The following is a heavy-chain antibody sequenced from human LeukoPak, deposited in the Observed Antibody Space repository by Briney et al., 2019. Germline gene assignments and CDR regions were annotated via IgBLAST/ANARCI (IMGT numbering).Heavy chain of an antibody. CDR1: GFTFSAKW. J-gene: IGHJ3*02. CDR2: IKQDGSEK. V-gene: IGHV3-7*05. Sequence: GGSLRLSCAASGFTFSAKWMSWVRQAPGTGLEWVANIKQDGSEKYYVDSVRGRFTISRDNAKNTLYLQMNSLRAEDTAVYYCATGRGLDIWGQGTMVTVSS. CDR3: ATGRGLDI.